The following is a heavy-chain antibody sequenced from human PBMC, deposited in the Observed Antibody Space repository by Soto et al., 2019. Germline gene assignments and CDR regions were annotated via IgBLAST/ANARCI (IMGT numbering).Heavy chain of an antibody. D-gene: IGHD5-18*01. J-gene: IGHJ4*02. V-gene: IGHV3-23*01. Sequence: GGSLRLSCAASGFTFSSYAMSWVRQAPGKGLEWVSAISGSGGSTYYADSVKGRFTISRDNSKNTLYLQMNSLRAEDTAVYYWGNLGAMGGGGYWGQGTLVTVSS. CDR1: GFTFSSYA. CDR3: GNLGAMGGGGY. CDR2: ISGSGGST.